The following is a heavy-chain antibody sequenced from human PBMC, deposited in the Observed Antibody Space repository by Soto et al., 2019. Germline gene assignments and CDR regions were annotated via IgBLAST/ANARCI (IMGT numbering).Heavy chain of an antibody. D-gene: IGHD6-13*01. CDR2: TYYRSKWYN. J-gene: IGHJ5*02. CDR1: GDSVSSNSAA. Sequence: TLSLTCAISGDSVSSNSAAWNWIRQSPSRGLEWLGRTYYRSKWYNDYAVSVKSRITINPDTSKNQFSLQLNSVTPEDTAVYYCARAIAAARYTSYNWFDPWGQGTLVTVSS. CDR3: ARAIAAARYTSYNWFDP. V-gene: IGHV6-1*01.